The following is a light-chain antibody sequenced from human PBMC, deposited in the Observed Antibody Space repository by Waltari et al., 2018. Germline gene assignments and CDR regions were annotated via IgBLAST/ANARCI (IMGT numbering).Light chain of an antibody. CDR1: QNRSSSH. V-gene: IGKV3-20*01. CDR2: GAS. Sequence: EIVLTQSPGTLSLSLGDGATLSCRASQNRSSSHLAWYLQKPGQAPRLLMNGASRRATGIPDRFSGSGSGTDFTLTISRLEPEDFAVFYCHQFGESPDTFGQGTRLEIK. CDR3: HQFGESPDT. J-gene: IGKJ5*01.